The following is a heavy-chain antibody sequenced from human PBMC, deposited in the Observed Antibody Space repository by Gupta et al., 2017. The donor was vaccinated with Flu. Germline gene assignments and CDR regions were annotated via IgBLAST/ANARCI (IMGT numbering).Heavy chain of an antibody. D-gene: IGHD3-22*01. CDR3: ANSRDFGFNWFDP. J-gene: IGHJ5*02. Sequence: VRQPPGQGLEWMGGIIPLLATVNYAQKFQGRVSITADESTSTAYMELSSLSSEDTAVYYCANSRDFGFNWFDPWGQGTLVTVSS. V-gene: IGHV1-69*01. CDR2: IIPLLATV.